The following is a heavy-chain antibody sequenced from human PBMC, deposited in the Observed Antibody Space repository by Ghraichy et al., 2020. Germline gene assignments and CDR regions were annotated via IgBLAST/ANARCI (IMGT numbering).Heavy chain of an antibody. D-gene: IGHD3-10*01. CDR2: ISYDGSNK. J-gene: IGHJ4*02. CDR3: AKVTWVTMVRGPSDY. V-gene: IGHV3-30*04. CDR1: GFTFSSYA. Sequence: GGSLRLSCAASGFTFSSYAMHWVRQAPGKGLEWVAIISYDGSNKYYADSVKGRFTISRDNSKNTLYLQMNSLRAEDTALYYCAKVTWVTMVRGPSDYWGQGTLVTVSS.